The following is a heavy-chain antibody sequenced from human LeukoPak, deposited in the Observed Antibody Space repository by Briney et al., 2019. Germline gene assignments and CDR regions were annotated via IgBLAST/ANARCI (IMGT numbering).Heavy chain of an antibody. CDR1: GFTFSSYA. Sequence: GGSLRLSCAASGFTFSSYAMHWVRQAPGKGLEWVAVISYDGSNKYYADSVKGRFTISRDNSKNTLYLQMNSLRDEDTAVYYCARDSERYPDYWGQGTLVTVSS. CDR3: ARDSERYPDY. V-gene: IGHV3-30-3*01. D-gene: IGHD2-2*02. CDR2: ISYDGSNK. J-gene: IGHJ4*02.